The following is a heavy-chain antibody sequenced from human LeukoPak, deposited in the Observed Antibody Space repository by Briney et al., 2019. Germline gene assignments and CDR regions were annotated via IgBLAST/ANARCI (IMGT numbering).Heavy chain of an antibody. V-gene: IGHV1-8*01. D-gene: IGHD6-13*01. Sequence: GASVKVSCKASEYTFTSYDINWVRQATGQGLDWMGWTNPTSGDRGYEQTFPGRVTMTRNTSISTAYMELSNLRSDDTAVYYCARFRSRSAEWGQGTPVTVSS. CDR3: ARFRSRSAE. CDR1: EYTFTSYD. CDR2: TNPTSGDR. J-gene: IGHJ4*02.